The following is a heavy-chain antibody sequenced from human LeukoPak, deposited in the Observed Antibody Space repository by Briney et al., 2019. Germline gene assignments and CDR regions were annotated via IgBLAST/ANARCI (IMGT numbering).Heavy chain of an antibody. CDR1: GFTFSNYA. D-gene: IGHD3-9*01. V-gene: IGHV3-23*01. J-gene: IGHJ4*02. CDR3: AKWGDYDVLTGYYVTDY. CDR2: ITGSGGNT. Sequence: GGSLRLSCAASGFTFSNYAMSWVRQAPGKGLEWVSAITGSGGNTYYADSVKGRFTISRDNSKNTVFLQMNSLRAEDTAVYYCAKWGDYDVLTGYYVTDYWGQGTLVTVSS.